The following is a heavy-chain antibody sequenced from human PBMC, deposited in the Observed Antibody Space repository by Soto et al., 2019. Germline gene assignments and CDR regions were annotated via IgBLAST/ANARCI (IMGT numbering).Heavy chain of an antibody. D-gene: IGHD3-9*01. CDR1: GFTFSSYS. V-gene: IGHV3-21*01. CDR3: ASDRVILTGSYDY. CDR2: ISSSSSYI. Sequence: GGSLRLSCAASGFTFSSYSMNWVRQAPGKGLEWVSSISSSSSYIYYADSVKGRFTISRDNAKNSLYLQMNSLRAEDTAVYYCASDRVILTGSYDYWGQGTLVTVSS. J-gene: IGHJ4*02.